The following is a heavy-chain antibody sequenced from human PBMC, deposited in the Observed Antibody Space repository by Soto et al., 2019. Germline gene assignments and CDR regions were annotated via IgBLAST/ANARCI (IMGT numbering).Heavy chain of an antibody. CDR2: IKSSTDGGTA. D-gene: IGHD3-16*01. V-gene: IGHV3-15*07. CDR1: GFSFKDAW. Sequence: EVQLVESGGGFVESGGSLRLSCAASGFSFKDAWMTWVRQAPGKGLEWVGRIKSSTDGGTADYGAAVKGRFTMSRDDSKETLYLHMDGLKREDTGVYYCTSSFQLRGRLFDHWGPGTQVNVSS. CDR3: TSSFQLRGRLFDH. J-gene: IGHJ4*02.